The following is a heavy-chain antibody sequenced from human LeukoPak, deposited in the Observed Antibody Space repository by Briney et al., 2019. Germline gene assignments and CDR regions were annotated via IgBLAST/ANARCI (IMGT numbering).Heavy chain of an antibody. CDR2: IYYSGST. CDR3: ASGGSSGWYDY. J-gene: IGHJ4*02. Sequence: SETLSLTCTVSGGSISSSSYYWGWIRQPPGKGLEWIGYIYYSGSTNYNPSLKSRVTISVDTSKNQFSLKLSSVTAADTAVYYCASGGSSGWYDYWGQGTLVTVSS. CDR1: GGSISSSSYY. V-gene: IGHV4-61*05. D-gene: IGHD6-19*01.